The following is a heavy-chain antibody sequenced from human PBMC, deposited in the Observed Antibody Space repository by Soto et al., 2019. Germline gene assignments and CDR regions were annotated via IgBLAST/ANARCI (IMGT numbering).Heavy chain of an antibody. CDR2: ISSSSSYI. Sequence: GGSLRLSCAASGFTFSSYSRNWVRQAPGKGLEWVSSISSSSSYIYYADSVKGRFTISRDNAKNSLYLQMNSLRAEDTAVYYCARDSYSSGSHNWFDPWGQGTLVTVSS. D-gene: IGHD1-26*01. V-gene: IGHV3-21*01. J-gene: IGHJ5*02. CDR1: GFTFSSYS. CDR3: ARDSYSSGSHNWFDP.